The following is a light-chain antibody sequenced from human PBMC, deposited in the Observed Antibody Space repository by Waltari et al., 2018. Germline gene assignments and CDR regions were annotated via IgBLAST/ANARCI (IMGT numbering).Light chain of an antibody. CDR1: SSNIAING. CDR2: NND. CDR3: ATWDDNLKGL. Sequence: QSVLTQPASASGTPGQRVTISCSGSSSNIAINGVNWYQQIPGTAPKLLIYNNDPRPSGVPDRFSGSKSGTSAPLAISGLQSEDEADYYCATWDDNLKGLFGGGTKLTVL. V-gene: IGLV1-44*01. J-gene: IGLJ3*02.